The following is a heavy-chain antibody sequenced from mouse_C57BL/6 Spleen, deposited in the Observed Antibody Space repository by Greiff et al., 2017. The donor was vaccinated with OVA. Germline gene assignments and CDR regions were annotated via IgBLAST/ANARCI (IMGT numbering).Heavy chain of an antibody. CDR1: GYTFTSYW. CDR2: IDPSDSET. CDR3: ARYITTVVATDYYAMDY. V-gene: IGHV1-52*01. J-gene: IGHJ4*01. D-gene: IGHD1-1*01. Sequence: QVQLQQPGAELVRPGSSVKLSCKASGYTFTSYWMHWVKQRPIQGLEWIGNIDPSDSETHYNQKFKDKATLTVDKSSSTAYMQLSSLTSEDSAVYYGARYITTVVATDYYAMDYWGQGTSVTVSS.